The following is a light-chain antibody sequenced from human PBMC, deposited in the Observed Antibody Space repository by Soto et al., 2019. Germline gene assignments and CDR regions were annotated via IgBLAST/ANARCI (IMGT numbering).Light chain of an antibody. Sequence: EIVLTQSPGTLSLSPGERATLSCRASQSVSSSYLAWYQQKPGQATRLLIYGASSMATGIPDRFSGSGSGTDFTLTISRLEPEDFAVYYCEQYGSSQFTFGPGTKVDIK. V-gene: IGKV3-20*01. CDR2: GAS. CDR1: QSVSSSY. J-gene: IGKJ3*01. CDR3: EQYGSSQFT.